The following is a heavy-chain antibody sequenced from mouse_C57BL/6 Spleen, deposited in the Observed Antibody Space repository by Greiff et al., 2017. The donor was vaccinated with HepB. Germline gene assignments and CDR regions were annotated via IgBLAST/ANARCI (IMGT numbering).Heavy chain of an antibody. Sequence: EVQLQQSGAELVRPGASVKLSCPASGFNIKDYYMHWVKQRPEQGLEWIGRIDPEDGDTEYAPKFQGKATMTADTSSNTAYLQLSSLTSEDTAVYYCTRGNWDYAMDYWGQGTSVTVSS. CDR1: GFNIKDYY. J-gene: IGHJ4*01. D-gene: IGHD4-1*01. CDR3: TRGNWDYAMDY. CDR2: IDPEDGDT. V-gene: IGHV14-1*01.